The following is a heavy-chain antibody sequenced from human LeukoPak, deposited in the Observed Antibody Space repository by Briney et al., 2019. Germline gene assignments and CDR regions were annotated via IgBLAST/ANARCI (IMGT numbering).Heavy chain of an antibody. Sequence: GASVKVSCKASGYTFTGYYIHWVRQAPGQGLELMGWINPNNGGTNYAQKFQGRVTMTRDTSISTAYMELSRLRSDDTAVYYCARNYPDYDSSGYYPFDYWGQGTLVTVSS. CDR1: GYTFTGYY. D-gene: IGHD3-22*01. CDR3: ARNYPDYDSSGYYPFDY. V-gene: IGHV1-2*02. CDR2: INPNNGGT. J-gene: IGHJ4*02.